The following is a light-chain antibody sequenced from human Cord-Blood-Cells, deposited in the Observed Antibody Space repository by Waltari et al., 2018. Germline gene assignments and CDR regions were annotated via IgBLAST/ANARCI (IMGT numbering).Light chain of an antibody. CDR2: DVS. CDR3: SSYTSSSTLVV. Sequence: QSALPQPASVSGSPGQSITITCTGTSSDVGGYNYVSWYQQHQGKAPKLRIYDVSNRPSGVSNRFSGSKSGNTASLTISGLQAEDEADYYCSSYTSSSTLVVFGGGTKLTVL. V-gene: IGLV2-14*01. J-gene: IGLJ2*01. CDR1: SSDVGGYNY.